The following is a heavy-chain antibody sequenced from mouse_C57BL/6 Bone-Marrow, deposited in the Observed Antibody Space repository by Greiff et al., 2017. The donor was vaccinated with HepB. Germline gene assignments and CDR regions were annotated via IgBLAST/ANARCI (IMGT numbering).Heavy chain of an antibody. D-gene: IGHD1-1*01. Sequence: VQLQQSGPVLVKPGASVKMSCKASGYTFTDYYMNWVKQSHGKSLEWIGVINPYNGGTSYNQKFKGKATLTVDKSSSTAYMELNSLTSEDSAVYYCARHYGSSYDWYFDVWGTGTTVTVSS. CDR2: INPYNGGT. J-gene: IGHJ1*03. V-gene: IGHV1-19*01. CDR3: ARHYGSSYDWYFDV. CDR1: GYTFTDYY.